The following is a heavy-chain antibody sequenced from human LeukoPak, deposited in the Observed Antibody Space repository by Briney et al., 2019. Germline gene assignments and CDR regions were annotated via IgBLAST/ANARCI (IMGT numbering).Heavy chain of an antibody. J-gene: IGHJ4*02. CDR2: IYYSGST. Sequence: SETLTLTCTVSGDSISSCVYYWGWIRQPPGKGLEWIGSIYYSGSTYYNPSVKSRVPIFVDTSKIQFSLKLSSVTAADTAVYYCASSQGATVFIWGQGTLVSVSS. V-gene: IGHV4-39*01. CDR3: ASSQGATVFI. D-gene: IGHD1-26*01. CDR1: GDSISSCVYY.